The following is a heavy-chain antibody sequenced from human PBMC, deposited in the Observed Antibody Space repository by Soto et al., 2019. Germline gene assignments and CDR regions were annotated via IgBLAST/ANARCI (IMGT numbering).Heavy chain of an antibody. Sequence: GASVKVSCKASGGTFSSYAISWVRQAPGQGLEWMGGIIPIFGTANYAQKFQGRVTITADESTSTAYMELSSLRSEDTAVYYCAVAPRYSYGHTGSYLIWGQGTMVTVSS. CDR1: GGTFSSYA. D-gene: IGHD5-18*01. J-gene: IGHJ3*02. V-gene: IGHV1-69*13. CDR2: IIPIFGTA. CDR3: AVAPRYSYGHTGSYLI.